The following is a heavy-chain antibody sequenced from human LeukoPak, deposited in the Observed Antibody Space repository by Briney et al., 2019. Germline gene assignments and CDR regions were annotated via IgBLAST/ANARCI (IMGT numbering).Heavy chain of an antibody. CDR2: IYSGGST. CDR1: GFTVSSNY. V-gene: IGHV3-53*01. CDR3: ARDPRVASDAFDI. Sequence: GGSLRLSCAASGFTVSSNYMSWVRQAPGKGLEWVSVIYSGGSTYYADSVKGRFTISRDNSKNTLYLQMNSLRAEDTAVYYCARDPRVASDAFDIWGQGTMVTVSS. J-gene: IGHJ3*02.